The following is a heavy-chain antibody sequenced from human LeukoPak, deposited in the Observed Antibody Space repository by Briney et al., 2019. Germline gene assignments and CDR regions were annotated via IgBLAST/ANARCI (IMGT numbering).Heavy chain of an antibody. J-gene: IGHJ4*02. CDR2: ISGSSIYI. Sequence: SGGSLRLSCAASGFTFSTYSMNWVRQAPGKGLEWVSFISGSSIYIYYADSVKGRFTISRDNAKNSLYLQMNSLRAEDTAVYYCARGPPYSDSSGYYYDYWGQGTLVTVSS. V-gene: IGHV3-21*01. D-gene: IGHD3-22*01. CDR1: GFTFSTYS. CDR3: ARGPPYSDSSGYYYDY.